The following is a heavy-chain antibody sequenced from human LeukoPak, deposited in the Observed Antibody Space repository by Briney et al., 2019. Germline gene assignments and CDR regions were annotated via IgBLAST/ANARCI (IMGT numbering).Heavy chain of an antibody. V-gene: IGHV3-74*01. J-gene: IGHJ4*02. CDR2: ISSDGSST. CDR1: GFTFSSYW. Sequence: PGGSLRLSCAASGFTFSSYWMHWVHQAPGKGLVWVSRISSDGSSTNYADSVKGRFTISRDNAKNTLYLQMNSLRAEDTAVYYCARGRYDSSGSYSLFDYWGQGTLVTVSS. D-gene: IGHD3-22*01. CDR3: ARGRYDSSGSYSLFDY.